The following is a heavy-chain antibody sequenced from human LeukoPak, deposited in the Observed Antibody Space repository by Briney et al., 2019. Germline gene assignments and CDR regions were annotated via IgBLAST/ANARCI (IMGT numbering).Heavy chain of an antibody. CDR2: IYYSGST. J-gene: IGHJ4*02. Sequence: SETLSLTCTVSGYSISNYYWSWIRKPPGKGLEWIGYIYYSGSTNYNPSLKSRVTISVDTSKNQFSLKLSSVTAADTAVYYCARGHGDYDYWGQGTLVTVSS. V-gene: IGHV4-59*01. D-gene: IGHD4-17*01. CDR3: ARGHGDYDY. CDR1: GYSISNYY.